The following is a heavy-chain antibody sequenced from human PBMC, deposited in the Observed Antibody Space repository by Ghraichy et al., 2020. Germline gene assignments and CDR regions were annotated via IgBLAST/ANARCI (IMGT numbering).Heavy chain of an antibody. J-gene: IGHJ6*02. Sequence: GESLNISCVGSGFSFSSHSMNWVRQSLGKGLEWVSYITASSRTTSYADSVRGRFTISRDNAQNSLYLQMNSLSDEDTAVYYCARGATVVRFFYFNGMDVWGQGTTVTVSS. D-gene: IGHD4-23*01. CDR1: GFSFSSHS. V-gene: IGHV3-48*02. CDR2: ITASSRTT. CDR3: ARGATVVRFFYFNGMDV.